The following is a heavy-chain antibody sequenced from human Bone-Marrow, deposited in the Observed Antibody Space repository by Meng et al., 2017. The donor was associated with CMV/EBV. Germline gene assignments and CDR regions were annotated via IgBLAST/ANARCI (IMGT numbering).Heavy chain of an antibody. CDR2: VSVYKGDT. V-gene: IGHV1-18*01. D-gene: IGHD1-26*01. CDR3: ARSRVGAWTWFDP. J-gene: IGHJ5*02. CDR1: GYIFTSYD. Sequence: ASVKVSCKASGYIFTSYDINWVRQAPGQGLEWVGWVSVYKGDTKNAEKVEGRVTLTADTSASTAYLELRSLKFDDTAVYYCARSRVGAWTWFDPWGQGTLVTVSS.